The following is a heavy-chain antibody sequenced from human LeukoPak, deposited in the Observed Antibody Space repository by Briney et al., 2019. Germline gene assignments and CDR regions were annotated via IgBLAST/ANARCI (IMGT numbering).Heavy chain of an antibody. J-gene: IGHJ1*01. CDR2: LNEDGRIT. CDR3: ERDLGGIAGS. D-gene: IGHD1-26*01. Sequence: GGSLRLSCAASGFVFSRLWMHWVRQVPGKGLEWVSRLNEDGRITTYADSVQGRFIISRDNSKNTLYLQMYSLRAEDTALYYCERDLGGIAGSWGQGTWVTVSS. CDR1: GFVFSRLW. V-gene: IGHV3-74*01.